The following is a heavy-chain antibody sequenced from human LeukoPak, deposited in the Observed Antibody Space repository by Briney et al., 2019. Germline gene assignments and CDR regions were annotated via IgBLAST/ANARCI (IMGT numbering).Heavy chain of an antibody. CDR2: IYYSGST. V-gene: IGHV4-39*01. CDR3: ARRGGDYFDFDY. D-gene: IGHD4-17*01. J-gene: IGHJ4*02. CDR1: GGSISSGSYY. Sequence: PSQTLSLTCTVSGGSISSGSYYWGWIRQPPGKGLEWIGSIYYSGSTYYNPSLKSRVTISVDTSKNQFSLKLSSVTAADTAVYYCARRGGDYFDFDYWGQGTLVTVSS.